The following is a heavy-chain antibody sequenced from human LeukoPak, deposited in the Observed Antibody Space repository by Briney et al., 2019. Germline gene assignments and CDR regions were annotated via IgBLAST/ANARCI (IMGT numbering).Heavy chain of an antibody. V-gene: IGHV4-4*02. CDR2: MYLSGTT. J-gene: IGHJ4*02. D-gene: IGHD3-22*01. CDR3: AGLVGRYSSGLYYYYFDY. Sequence: SGTLSLTCTVSGDSINSLDLWSWVRQPPGKGLEWLGEMYLSGTTHPNPSVKSRVTISIDKSKNQFFLNLSSVTAADTAVYYCAGLVGRYSSGLYYYYFDYWGQGTLVTVSS. CDR1: GDSINSLDL.